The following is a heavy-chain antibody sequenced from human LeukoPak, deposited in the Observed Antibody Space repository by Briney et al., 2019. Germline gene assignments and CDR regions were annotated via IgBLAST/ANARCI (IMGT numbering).Heavy chain of an antibody. CDR3: ARDFELSH. D-gene: IGHD3-16*02. Sequence: GGSLRLSCATSGFTFSSYGMHWVRQAPGKGLEWVALIWYDGSSKHYADSVRGRFTISRDNSKNTLYLQMNSLRAEDTAVYYCARDFELSHWGQGTLVTVSS. V-gene: IGHV3-33*01. CDR1: GFTFSSYG. CDR2: IWYDGSSK. J-gene: IGHJ4*02.